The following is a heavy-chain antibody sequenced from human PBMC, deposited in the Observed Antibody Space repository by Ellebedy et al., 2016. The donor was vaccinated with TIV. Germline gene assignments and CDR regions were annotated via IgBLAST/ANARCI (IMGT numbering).Heavy chain of an antibody. CDR3: ARETRYFDWLLPNYYFDY. J-gene: IGHJ4*02. CDR2: IYYSGST. V-gene: IGHV4-39*07. D-gene: IGHD3-9*01. Sequence: SETLSLXXTVSGGSISSSSYYWGWIRQPPGKGLEWIGSIYYSGSTYYNPSLKSRVTISVDTSKNQFSLKLSSVTAADTAVYYCARETRYFDWLLPNYYFDYWGQGTLVTVSS. CDR1: GGSISSSSYY.